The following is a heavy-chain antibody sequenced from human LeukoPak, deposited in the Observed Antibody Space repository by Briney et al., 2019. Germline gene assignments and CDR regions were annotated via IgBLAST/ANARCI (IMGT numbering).Heavy chain of an antibody. D-gene: IGHD6-13*01. CDR3: AKDGSSSAHY. V-gene: IGHV3-30*02. Sequence: GGSLRLSCAASGFTFSSYGMHWVRQAPGKGLEWVAFIRYDGSNKYYADSVKGRFTIPRDNSKNTLYLQMNSLRAEDTAVYYCAKDGSSSAHYWGQGTLVTVSS. J-gene: IGHJ4*02. CDR2: IRYDGSNK. CDR1: GFTFSSYG.